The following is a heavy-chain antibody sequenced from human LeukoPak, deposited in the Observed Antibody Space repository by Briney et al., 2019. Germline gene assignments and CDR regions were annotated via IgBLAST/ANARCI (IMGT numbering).Heavy chain of an antibody. V-gene: IGHV3-23*01. CDR2: ISAGGETT. CDR3: AKSLLTTATGTGRAFDI. J-gene: IGHJ3*02. CDR1: GFTFSSYA. D-gene: IGHD1-1*01. Sequence: GGSLRLSCAASGFTFSSYAMHWVRQAPGKGLEWVSGISAGGETTFYADSVRGRLTISRDNSKNTLYLQMNSLRADDTAVYYCAKSLLTTATGTGRAFDIWGQGTMVTVSS.